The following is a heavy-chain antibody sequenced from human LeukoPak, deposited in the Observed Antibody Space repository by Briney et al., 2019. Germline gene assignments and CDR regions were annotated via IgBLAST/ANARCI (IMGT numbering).Heavy chain of an antibody. Sequence: GGSLRLSCVASGITFSNYAVSWVRQAPEKGLDWVSAISGSAHKIRYADSVKGRFTISRDNSENIVYLQMNNLRVEDTAVYYCAKSLYGGCDYWGQGTVVTVSS. J-gene: IGHJ4*02. CDR2: ISGSAHKI. CDR1: GITFSNYA. CDR3: AKSLYGGCDY. D-gene: IGHD3-16*02. V-gene: IGHV3-23*01.